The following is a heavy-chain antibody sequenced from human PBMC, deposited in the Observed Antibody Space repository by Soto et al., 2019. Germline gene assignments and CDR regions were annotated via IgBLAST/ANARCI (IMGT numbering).Heavy chain of an antibody. Sequence: GGSLRLSCTGSGFTFGAYTMSWGRQAPGKGLEGVGSIRSTAYGAPTDVAASVKGRFTISRDDSNGTAYLQMNSLKTADAAVYYCTTITEWLIRRRFSYYGMDAWGQGTTVTVSS. CDR2: IRSTAYGAPT. V-gene: IGHV3-49*04. CDR3: TTITEWLIRRRFSYYGMDA. D-gene: IGHD6-19*01. J-gene: IGHJ6*02. CDR1: GFTFGAYT.